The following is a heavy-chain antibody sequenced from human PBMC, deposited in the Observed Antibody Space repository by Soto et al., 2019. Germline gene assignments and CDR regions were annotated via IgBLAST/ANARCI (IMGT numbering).Heavy chain of an antibody. CDR3: ARHGSTMVRAAWYRMDV. V-gene: IGHV5-10-1*01. CDR2: IDPSDSYT. Sequence: GESLKISCKGSGYSFTSYWISWVRQMPGKGLEWMGRIDPSDSYTNYSPSFQGHVTISADKSISTAYLQWSSLKASDTAMYYCARHGSTMVRAAWYRMDVWGQGTTVTVSS. CDR1: GYSFTSYW. J-gene: IGHJ6*02. D-gene: IGHD3-10*01.